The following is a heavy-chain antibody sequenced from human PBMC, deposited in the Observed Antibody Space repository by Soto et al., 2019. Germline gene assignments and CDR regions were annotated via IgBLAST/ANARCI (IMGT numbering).Heavy chain of an antibody. CDR2: ISGSGGST. CDR3: ATDTITMIVVVIKGGPFDY. CDR1: GFTFSSYA. J-gene: IGHJ4*02. Sequence: GGSLRLSCAASGFTFSSYAMSWVRQAPGKGLEWVSAISGSGGSTYYADSVKGRFTISRDNSKNTLYLQMNSLRAEDTAVYYCATDTITMIVVVIKGGPFDYWGQGTLVTVSS. D-gene: IGHD3-22*01. V-gene: IGHV3-23*01.